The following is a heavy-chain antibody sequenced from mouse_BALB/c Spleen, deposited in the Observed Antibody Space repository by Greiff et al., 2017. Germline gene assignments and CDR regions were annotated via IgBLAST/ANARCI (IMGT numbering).Heavy chain of an antibody. CDR3: ARGDYGIHYYAMDY. CDR1: GFSLTSYG. D-gene: IGHD1-2*01. J-gene: IGHJ4*01. CDR2: IWSGGST. Sequence: VMLVESGPGLVQPSQSLSITCTVSGFSLTSYGVHWVRQSPGKGLEWLGVIWSGGSTDYNAAFISRLSISKDNSKSQVFFKMNSLQANDTAIYYCARGDYGIHYYAMDYWGQGTSVTVSS. V-gene: IGHV2-2*02.